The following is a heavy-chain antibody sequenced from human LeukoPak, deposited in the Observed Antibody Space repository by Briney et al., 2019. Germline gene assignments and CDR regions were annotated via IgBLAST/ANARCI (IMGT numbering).Heavy chain of an antibody. J-gene: IGHJ4*02. CDR2: VSPNSGIT. Sequence: ASVKVSCKASGYTFTTFDINWVRQAPGQGLEWMGWVSPNSGITGYAQKIQDRVTITGDTSISTAYMELSSLRSEDTAVYYCARGSPGGGDVETWGQGTLVTVSS. CDR1: GYTFTTFD. D-gene: IGHD2-21*02. CDR3: ARGSPGGGDVET. V-gene: IGHV1-8*03.